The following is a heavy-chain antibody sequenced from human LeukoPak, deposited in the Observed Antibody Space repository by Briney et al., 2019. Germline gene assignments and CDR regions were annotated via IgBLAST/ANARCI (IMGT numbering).Heavy chain of an antibody. CDR1: VVILSSYA. D-gene: IGHD3-3*01. J-gene: IGHJ4*02. V-gene: IGHV3-23*01. Sequence: GGSLGLSCEASVVILSSYAMSWVRQAPGKGLEWVSAISLNGGSTYYADSVKGRFTITRDTSKNTLHLQMNSLRAEDTAVYYCARDGGYDFWSGYYTDWGQGTLATVSS. CDR2: ISLNGGST. CDR3: ARDGGYDFWSGYYTD.